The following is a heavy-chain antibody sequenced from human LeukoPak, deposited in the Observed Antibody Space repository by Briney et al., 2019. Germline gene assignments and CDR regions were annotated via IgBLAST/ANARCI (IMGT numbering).Heavy chain of an antibody. Sequence: SETLSLTCTVSGGSFSSYYWSWIRQPPGKGLEWIGYIYNNGYSGSTNYNPSLKSRVTISVDTSKGQFSLKLTSVTAADTAVYYCAGHPRISWFDPWGQGTLVTVSS. CDR1: GGSFSSYY. CDR2: IYNNGYSGST. J-gene: IGHJ5*02. CDR3: AGHPRISWFDP. V-gene: IGHV4-59*08. D-gene: IGHD3-3*02.